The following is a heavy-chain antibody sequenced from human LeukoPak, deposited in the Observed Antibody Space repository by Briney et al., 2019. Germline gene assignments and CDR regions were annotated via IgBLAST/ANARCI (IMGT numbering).Heavy chain of an antibody. CDR3: ARSTMVRGTKPYYYMDV. Sequence: GGSLRLSCVASGFTFSRHGMNWVRQAPGKGLEWVSSINGRGGSTYYADSVKGRFTISRDNAKNSLYLQMNSLRAEDTAVYYCARSTMVRGTKPYYYMDVWGKGTTVTISS. D-gene: IGHD3-10*01. J-gene: IGHJ6*03. CDR2: INGRGGST. CDR1: GFTFSRHG. V-gene: IGHV3-21*01.